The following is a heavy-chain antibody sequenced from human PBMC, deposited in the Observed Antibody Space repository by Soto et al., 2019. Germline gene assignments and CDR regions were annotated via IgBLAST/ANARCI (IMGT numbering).Heavy chain of an antibody. Sequence: SETLSLTCSVSGGSISSYYWNWIRQPPGKGLEWIGYIYYSGGTNYSPSLKSRVTMSVDTSKNQFSLKLSSVTDADTAVYYCARDFGSAWAYFDYWGQGTLVNVS. CDR1: GGSISSYY. V-gene: IGHV4-59*01. J-gene: IGHJ4*02. CDR2: IYYSGGT. D-gene: IGHD6-19*01. CDR3: ARDFGSAWAYFDY.